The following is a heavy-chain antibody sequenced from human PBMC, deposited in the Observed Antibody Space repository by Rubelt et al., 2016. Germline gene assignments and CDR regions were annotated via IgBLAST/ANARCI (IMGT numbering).Heavy chain of an antibody. J-gene: IGHJ4*02. CDR2: ISGSGGST. CDR1: GFTFSIYA. V-gene: IGHV3-23*04. CDR3: ARDLGVGARVGVPDC. D-gene: IGHD1-26*01. Sequence: EVQLVESGGDLVQPGGSLRLSCSASGFTFSIYAMSWVRQAPGKGLEWVSTISGSGGSTYYADSVKGRFTISRDNSKKTLSLQMNSLRAEDTAVYYCARDLGVGARVGVPDCWGQGTLVTVSS.